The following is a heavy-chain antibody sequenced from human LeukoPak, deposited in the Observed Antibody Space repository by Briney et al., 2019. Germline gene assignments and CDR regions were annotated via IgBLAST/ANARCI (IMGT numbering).Heavy chain of an antibody. CDR1: VDSISSSGYY. J-gene: IGHJ4*02. Sequence: PSETLSLTCAVSVDSISSSGYYWGWIRQPAGKGLEWIGRIYTSGSTNYNPSLKSRVTISVDTSKNQFSLKLSSVTAADTAVYYCARAGEDYDILTGYTGYYFDYWGQGTLVTVSS. D-gene: IGHD3-9*01. CDR3: ARAGEDYDILTGYTGYYFDY. CDR2: IYTSGST. V-gene: IGHV4-61*02.